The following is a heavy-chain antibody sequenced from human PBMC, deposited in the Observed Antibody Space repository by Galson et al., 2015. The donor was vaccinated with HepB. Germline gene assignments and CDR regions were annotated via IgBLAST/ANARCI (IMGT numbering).Heavy chain of an antibody. Sequence: SVKVSCKASGGTFSSYAISWVRQAPGQGLEWMGGIIPIFGIANYAQKFQGRVTITADESTSTAYMELSSLRSEDTAVYYCARASRRDGYIPHHFGGIRNPDAFDIWGQGTMVTVSS. CDR3: ARASRRDGYIPHHFGGIRNPDAFDI. D-gene: IGHD5-24*01. CDR1: GGTFSSYA. V-gene: IGHV1-69*13. J-gene: IGHJ3*02. CDR2: IIPIFGIA.